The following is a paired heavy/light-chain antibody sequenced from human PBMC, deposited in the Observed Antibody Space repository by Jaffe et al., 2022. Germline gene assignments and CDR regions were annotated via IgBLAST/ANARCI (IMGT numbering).Heavy chain of an antibody. D-gene: IGHD3-3*01. J-gene: IGHJ3*02. Sequence: EVQLVESGGGLVQPGGSLRLSCAASGFTFSSYSMNWVRQAPGKGLEWVSYISSSSSTIYYADSVKGRFTISRDNAKNSLYLQMNSLRAEDTAVYYCARDRRLRFLEWLVDAFDIWGQGTMVTVSS. V-gene: IGHV3-48*01. CDR2: ISSSSSTI. CDR3: ARDRRLRFLEWLVDAFDI. CDR1: GFTFSSYS.
Light chain of an antibody. J-gene: IGKJ5*01. CDR1: QGISSA. V-gene: IGKV1-13*02. CDR3: QQFNSYPLT. Sequence: AIQLTQSPSSLSASVGDRVTITCRASQGISSALAWYQQKPGKAPKLLIYDASSLESGVPSRFSGSGSGTDFTLTISSLQPEDFATYYCQQFNSYPLTFGQGTRLEIK. CDR2: DAS.